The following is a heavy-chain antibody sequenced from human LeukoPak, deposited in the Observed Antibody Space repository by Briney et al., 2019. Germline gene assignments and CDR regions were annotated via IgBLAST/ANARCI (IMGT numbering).Heavy chain of an antibody. V-gene: IGHV3-23*01. CDR1: GFTFSSYA. CDR3: ATRPGMVRGVYYYGMDV. D-gene: IGHD3-10*01. Sequence: PGGSLRLSCAASGFTFSSYAMSWVRQAPGKGLEWVSAISGSGGSTYYADSVKGRFTISRDNSKNTLYLQMNGLRAEDTAVYYCATRPGMVRGVYYYGMDVWGQGTTVTVSS. J-gene: IGHJ6*02. CDR2: ISGSGGST.